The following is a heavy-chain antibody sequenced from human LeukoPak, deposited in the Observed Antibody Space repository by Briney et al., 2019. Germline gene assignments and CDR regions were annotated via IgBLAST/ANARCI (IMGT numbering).Heavy chain of an antibody. Sequence: ASVKVSCKASGYTFAAYYMYWVRQAPGQGLEWMGWIRPNSGVTNYTQKFQGRVTMTRDTSISTAYMELSRLRSDDTAVYYCARVHSGSYTPFDYWGQGTLVTVSS. CDR1: GYTFAAYY. CDR2: IRPNSGVT. V-gene: IGHV1-2*02. CDR3: ARVHSGSYTPFDY. D-gene: IGHD1-26*01. J-gene: IGHJ4*02.